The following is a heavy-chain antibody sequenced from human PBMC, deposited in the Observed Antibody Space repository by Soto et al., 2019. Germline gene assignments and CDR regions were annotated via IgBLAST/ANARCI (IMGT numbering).Heavy chain of an antibody. V-gene: IGHV3-9*01. Sequence: GGSLRLSCAASGFTFDDYAMHWVRQAPGKGLEWVSGISWNSGSIGYADSVKGRFTISRDNAKNSLYLQMNSLRAEDTAVYYCARTYYYDSSGYILRVLKHYYYCGMDVWGQGTTVTVSS. D-gene: IGHD3-22*01. J-gene: IGHJ6*02. CDR2: ISWNSGSI. CDR1: GFTFDDYA. CDR3: ARTYYYDSSGYILRVLKHYYYCGMDV.